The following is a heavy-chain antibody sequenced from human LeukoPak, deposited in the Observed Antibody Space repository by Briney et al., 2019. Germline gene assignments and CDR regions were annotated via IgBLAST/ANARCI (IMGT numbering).Heavy chain of an antibody. CDR2: IKSDGST. Sequence: GGSLRLSCAASGFTFSSYWMHGVGQAPGKGVVGVSRIKSDGSTNYADSVTGRFTISRDNAKNTVSLQMNSLRTEDPGVYFCARAPSEIGGYYPEYFRHWGQGTLVTVSS. V-gene: IGHV3-74*01. CDR3: ARAPSEIGGYYPEYFRH. J-gene: IGHJ1*01. D-gene: IGHD3-22*01. CDR1: GFTFSSYW.